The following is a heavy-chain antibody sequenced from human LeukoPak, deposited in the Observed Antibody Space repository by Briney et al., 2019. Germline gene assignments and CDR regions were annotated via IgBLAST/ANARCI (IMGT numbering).Heavy chain of an antibody. J-gene: IGHJ5*02. D-gene: IGHD1-26*01. V-gene: IGHV4-34*01. CDR3: ARALWEHNWFDP. CDR2: INHSGST. CDR1: GGSFSGYY. Sequence: SETLSLTCAVYGGSFSGYYWSWIRQSPGEGLEWIGEINHSGSTNYNPSLKSRVTISVDTSKNQFSLKLSSVTAADTAVYYCARALWEHNWFDPWGQRTLVIVSS.